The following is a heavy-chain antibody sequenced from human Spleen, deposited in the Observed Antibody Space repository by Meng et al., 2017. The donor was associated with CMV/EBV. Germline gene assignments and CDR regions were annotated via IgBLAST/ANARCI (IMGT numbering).Heavy chain of an antibody. CDR3: ARGGADNTVPTIDYYGLDV. CDR2: ISAYNGNT. J-gene: IGHJ6*02. V-gene: IGHV1-18*01. Sequence: ASVKVSCKTSGYPFANYNINWVRQAPGQGLEWMGWISAYNGNTNYAQKLQGRVTMTTDTSTSTAYMELRSLRSDDTAVYYCARGGADNTVPTIDYYGLDVWGQGTTVTVSS. D-gene: IGHD5-12*01. CDR1: GYPFANYN.